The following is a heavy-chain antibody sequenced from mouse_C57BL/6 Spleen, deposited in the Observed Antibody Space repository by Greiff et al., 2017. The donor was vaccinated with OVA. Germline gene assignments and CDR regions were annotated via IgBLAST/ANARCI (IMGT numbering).Heavy chain of an antibody. V-gene: IGHV3-6*01. D-gene: IGHD1-1*01. CDR2: ISYDGSN. J-gene: IGHJ4*01. CDR3: ARNYSYAMDY. Sequence: EESGPGLVKPSQSLSLTCSVTGYSITSGYYWNWIRQFPGNKLEWMGYISYDGSNNYNPSLKNRISITRDTSKNQFFLKLNSVTTEDTATYYCARNYSYAMDYWGQGTSVTVSS. CDR1: GYSITSGYY.